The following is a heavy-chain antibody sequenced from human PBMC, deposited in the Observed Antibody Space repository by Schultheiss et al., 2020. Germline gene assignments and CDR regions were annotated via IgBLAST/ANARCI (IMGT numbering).Heavy chain of an antibody. CDR2: IYYSGST. J-gene: IGHJ6*02. V-gene: IGHV4-59*12. Sequence: SQTLSLTCAVYGGSFSGYYWSWIRQPPGKGLEWIGYIYYSGSTYYNPSLKSRVTISVDTSKNQFSLKLSSVTAADTAVYYCARDCIAVAGTNYYYYGMDVWGQGTTVTVSS. D-gene: IGHD6-19*01. CDR3: ARDCIAVAGTNYYYYGMDV. CDR1: GGSFSGYY.